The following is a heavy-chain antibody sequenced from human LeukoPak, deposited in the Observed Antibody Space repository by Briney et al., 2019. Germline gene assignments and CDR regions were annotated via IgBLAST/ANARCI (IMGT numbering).Heavy chain of an antibody. J-gene: IGHJ4*02. Sequence: GGSLRLSCAAPGFTFSSYWMSWVRQAPGKGLEWVANIKQDGSEKYYVDSVKGRFTISRDNAKNSLYLQMNSLRAEDTAVYYCARECSNYVFSYFDYWGQGTLVTVSS. CDR3: ARECSNYVFSYFDY. CDR1: GFTFSSYW. V-gene: IGHV3-7*01. D-gene: IGHD4-11*01. CDR2: IKQDGSEK.